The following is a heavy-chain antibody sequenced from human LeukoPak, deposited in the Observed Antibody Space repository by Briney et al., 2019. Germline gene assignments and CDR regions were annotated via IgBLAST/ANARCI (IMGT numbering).Heavy chain of an antibody. CDR1: GYSISSGYY. Sequence: SETLSLTCAVSGYSISSGYYWGWIRQPPGKGLEWIGSIYHSGSTYYNPSLKSRVTISVDTSKNQFSLKLSSVTAADTAVYYCARHQAGKLATFDYWGQGTLVTVSS. CDR3: ARHQAGKLATFDY. V-gene: IGHV4-38-2*01. D-gene: IGHD1-1*01. J-gene: IGHJ4*02. CDR2: IYHSGST.